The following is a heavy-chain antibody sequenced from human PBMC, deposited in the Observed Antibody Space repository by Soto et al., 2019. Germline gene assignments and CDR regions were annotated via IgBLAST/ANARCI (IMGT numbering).Heavy chain of an antibody. Sequence: QVQLVQSGAEVKNPGASVKASCKASGYTFTSYAMHWVRQAPGQRLEWMGWINAGNGNTKYSQKFQGRVTITRDTSASTAYMELSSLRSEDTAVYYCARGPGGPDGPGDYWGQGTLVTVSS. D-gene: IGHD2-15*01. CDR1: GYTFTSYA. J-gene: IGHJ4*02. CDR3: ARGPGGPDGPGDY. V-gene: IGHV1-3*01. CDR2: INAGNGNT.